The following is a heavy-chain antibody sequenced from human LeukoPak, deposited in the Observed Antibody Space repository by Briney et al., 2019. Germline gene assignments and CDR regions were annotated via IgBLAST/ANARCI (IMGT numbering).Heavy chain of an antibody. D-gene: IGHD3-10*01. CDR1: GFTFSNYA. CDR3: AKDAVAPGSGGDYFGY. CDR2: ITGNDGST. V-gene: IGHV3-23*01. Sequence: PGGSLRLSCAASGFTFSNYAMSWVRQAPGKGLEWVSVITGNDGSTYYADSVKGRFTISRDNSKNTLSLQMDSLRAEDTAVYYCAKDAVAPGSGGDYFGYWGQGTLVTVSS. J-gene: IGHJ4*02.